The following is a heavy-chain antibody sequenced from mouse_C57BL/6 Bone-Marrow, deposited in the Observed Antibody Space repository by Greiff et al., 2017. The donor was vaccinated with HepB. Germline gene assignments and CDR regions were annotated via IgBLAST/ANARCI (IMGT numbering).Heavy chain of an antibody. J-gene: IGHJ1*03. CDR3: AFIYDGYSPCV. V-gene: IGHV14-2*01. Sequence: VQLQQSGAELVKPGASVKLSCTASGFNIKDYYMHWVKQRTEQGLEWIGRIYPEDGETTYAPKFKGKATITADTSSNTAYLQLSSLTSEDTAVSYCAFIYDGYSPCVWGTGTTVTVSS. CDR1: GFNIKDYY. D-gene: IGHD2-3*01. CDR2: IYPEDGET.